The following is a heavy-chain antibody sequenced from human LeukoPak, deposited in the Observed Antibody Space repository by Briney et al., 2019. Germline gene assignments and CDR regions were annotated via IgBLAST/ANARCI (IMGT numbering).Heavy chain of an antibody. Sequence: GGSLRLSRAASGFTFSDYYMSWIRQAPGKGLEWVSYISSSGSTIYYADSVKGRFTISRDNAKNSLYLQMNSLRAEDTAVYYCARETGLSGSYYDYFDYWGQGTLVTVSS. CDR2: ISSSGSTI. CDR3: ARETGLSGSYYDYFDY. CDR1: GFTFSDYY. J-gene: IGHJ4*02. V-gene: IGHV3-11*04. D-gene: IGHD1-26*01.